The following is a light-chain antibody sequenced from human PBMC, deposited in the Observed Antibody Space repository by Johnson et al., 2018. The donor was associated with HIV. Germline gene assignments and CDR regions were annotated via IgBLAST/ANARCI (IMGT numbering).Light chain of an antibody. CDR3: GTWDSSLSVYV. Sequence: QSVLTQPPSVSAAPGQKVTISCSGSSSNIGNNYVSWYQQLPGTAPKLLIYENNKRPSGIPDRFSGSKSDTSATLGITGLQTGDEGDYYCGTWDSSLSVYVFGTGTKVTVL. V-gene: IGLV1-51*02. J-gene: IGLJ1*01. CDR2: ENN. CDR1: SSNIGNNY.